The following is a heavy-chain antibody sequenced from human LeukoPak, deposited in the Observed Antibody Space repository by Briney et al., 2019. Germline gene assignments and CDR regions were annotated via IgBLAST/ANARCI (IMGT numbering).Heavy chain of an antibody. CDR2: ISGSGGST. CDR1: GFTFSSYA. V-gene: IGHV3-23*01. J-gene: IGHJ4*02. Sequence: PGGSLRLSCAASGFTFSSYAMSWVRQAPGKGLEWVSAISGSGGSTYYADSVKGRFTISRDNSKNTLYLQMNSLRAEDTAVYYCVKDQYSSSWYKCFDYWGQGTLVTVSS. D-gene: IGHD6-13*01. CDR3: VKDQYSSSWYKCFDY.